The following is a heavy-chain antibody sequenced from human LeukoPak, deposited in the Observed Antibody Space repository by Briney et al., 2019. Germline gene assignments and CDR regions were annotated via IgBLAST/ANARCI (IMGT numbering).Heavy chain of an antibody. Sequence: GRSLRLSRAASGFTFDDYAMHWVRQAPGKGLEWVSGISWNSGSIGYADSVKGRFTISRDNAKNSLYLQMNSLRAEDTALYYCAKATVLGELSLGFDYWGQGTLVTVSS. CDR3: AKATVLGELSLGFDY. CDR2: ISWNSGSI. J-gene: IGHJ4*02. V-gene: IGHV3-9*01. D-gene: IGHD3-16*02. CDR1: GFTFDDYA.